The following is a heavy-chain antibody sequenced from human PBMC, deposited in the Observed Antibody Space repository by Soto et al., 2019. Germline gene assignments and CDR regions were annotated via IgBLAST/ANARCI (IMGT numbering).Heavy chain of an antibody. CDR1: GFTVSSNY. Sequence: EVQLVETGGGLIQPGGSLRLSCAASGFTVSSNYMSWVRQAPGKGLEWVSVIYSGGSTYYADSVKGRFTISRNNSKNTLYLQMNSLRAEDTAVYYCASTYCSSTSCYLPDAFDIWGQGTMVTVSS. D-gene: IGHD2-2*01. V-gene: IGHV3-53*02. CDR3: ASTYCSSTSCYLPDAFDI. CDR2: IYSGGST. J-gene: IGHJ3*02.